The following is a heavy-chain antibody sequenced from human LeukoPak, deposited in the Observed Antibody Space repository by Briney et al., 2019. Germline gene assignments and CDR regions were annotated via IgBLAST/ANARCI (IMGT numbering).Heavy chain of an antibody. D-gene: IGHD2-8*01. CDR2: IYSGGST. CDR1: GFTLSSNY. V-gene: IGHV3-53*01. CDR3: ARDPGLMDVRGAFDI. J-gene: IGHJ3*02. Sequence: PGGSLTLSCAASGFTLSSNYMSWVRQAPGKGLEWVSVIYSGGSTYYADSVKGRFTISRDNSKNTLYLQMNSLRAEDTAVYYCARDPGLMDVRGAFDIWGQGTMVTVSS.